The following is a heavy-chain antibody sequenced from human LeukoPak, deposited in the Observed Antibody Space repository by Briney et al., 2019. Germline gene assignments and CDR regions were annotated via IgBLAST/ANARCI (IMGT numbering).Heavy chain of an antibody. V-gene: IGHV1-2*02. Sequence: ASVKVSCKASGYTFTGYYMHWVRQAPGQGLEWMGWINPNSGGTKYAQKFQGRVTMTRDTSISTAYMELNRLRSDDTAVYYCARDRVASWYGGGDIDYWGQGTLVTVSS. CDR3: ARDRVASWYGGGDIDY. CDR2: INPNSGGT. D-gene: IGHD6-13*01. CDR1: GYTFTGYY. J-gene: IGHJ4*02.